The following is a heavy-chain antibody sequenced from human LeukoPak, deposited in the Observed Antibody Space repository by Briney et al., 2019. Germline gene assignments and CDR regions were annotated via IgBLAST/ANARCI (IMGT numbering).Heavy chain of an antibody. Sequence: SETLSLTCTISGGSVSDYYWSWIRQSPGKGLEWIGYIYHTGSTSYSPSLKSRVTISADTSKNQFSLKLYSVTAADTAVYYCATRKLGNDYWGQGTLVTVSS. CDR2: IYHTGST. V-gene: IGHV4-59*02. D-gene: IGHD7-27*01. CDR3: ATRKLGNDY. CDR1: GGSVSDYY. J-gene: IGHJ4*02.